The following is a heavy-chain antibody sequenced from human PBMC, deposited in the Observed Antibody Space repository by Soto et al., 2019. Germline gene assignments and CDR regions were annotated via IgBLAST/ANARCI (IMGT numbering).Heavy chain of an antibody. D-gene: IGHD3-16*01. CDR3: ARVITYYYYYGMAV. V-gene: IGHV1-69*13. Sequence: GASVKVSCKASGGTFSSYAISWVRQAPGQGLEWMGGIIPIFGTANYAQKFQGRVTITADESTSTAYMELSSLRSEDTAVYYCARVITYYYYYGMAVWGQGTTVTVSS. J-gene: IGHJ6*02. CDR2: IIPIFGTA. CDR1: GGTFSSYA.